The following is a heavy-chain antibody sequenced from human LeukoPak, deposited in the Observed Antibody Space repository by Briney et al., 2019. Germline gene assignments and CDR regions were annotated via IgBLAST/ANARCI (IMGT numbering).Heavy chain of an antibody. Sequence: GGSLRLSCAASGFTFSSYSMNWVRQAPGKGLEWVSSISSSSYIYYADSVKGRFTISRDNSKNTLYLQMNSLRAEDTAVYYCAKSWSVVTMIVVVTQDAFDIWGQGTMVTVSS. CDR3: AKSWSVVTMIVVVTQDAFDI. V-gene: IGHV3-21*04. CDR2: ISSSSYI. D-gene: IGHD3-22*01. J-gene: IGHJ3*02. CDR1: GFTFSSYS.